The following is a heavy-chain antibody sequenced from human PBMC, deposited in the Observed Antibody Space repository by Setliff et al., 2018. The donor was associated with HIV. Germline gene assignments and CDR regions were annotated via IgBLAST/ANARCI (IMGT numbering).Heavy chain of an antibody. V-gene: IGHV1-69*10. CDR2: IIPSLGIA. Sequence: GASVKVSCKASGGTFRSYAISWVRQAPGQGLEWMGGIIPSLGIANYAQKFQGRFTISRDNARTSLFPEMRSLRDEDTAVYYCARDQGFWSGFTYNYYMDVWGKGTTVTVSS. CDR1: GGTFRSYA. CDR3: ARDQGFWSGFTYNYYMDV. D-gene: IGHD3-3*01. J-gene: IGHJ6*03.